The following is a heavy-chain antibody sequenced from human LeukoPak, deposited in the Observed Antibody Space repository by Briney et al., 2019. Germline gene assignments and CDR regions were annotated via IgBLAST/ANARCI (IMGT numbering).Heavy chain of an antibody. V-gene: IGHV3-23*01. Sequence: GGSLRLSCAASGFTFSRYAMSWVRQAPGNGLEWVSAITLSGATKYFADSVKGRLTISRDNSKNTLYLQMNSLRADDTAVYYCAKDRAAFYYDSGVAFDYWGQGTLVTVSS. CDR3: AKDRAAFYYDSGVAFDY. CDR2: ITLSGATK. D-gene: IGHD3-22*01. CDR1: GFTFSRYA. J-gene: IGHJ4*02.